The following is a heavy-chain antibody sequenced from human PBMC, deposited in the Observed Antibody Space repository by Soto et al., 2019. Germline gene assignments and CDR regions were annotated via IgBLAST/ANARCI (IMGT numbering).Heavy chain of an antibody. CDR3: ARGIDSSGYYYASPPSYYFDY. Sequence: SVKVSCKASGGTFSSYAISWVRQAPGQGPEWMGGIIPIFGTANYAQKFQGRVTITADESTSTAYMELSSLRSEDTAVYYCARGIDSSGYYYASPPSYYFDYWGQGTLVTVSS. J-gene: IGHJ4*02. CDR2: IIPIFGTA. V-gene: IGHV1-69*13. CDR1: GGTFSSYA. D-gene: IGHD3-22*01.